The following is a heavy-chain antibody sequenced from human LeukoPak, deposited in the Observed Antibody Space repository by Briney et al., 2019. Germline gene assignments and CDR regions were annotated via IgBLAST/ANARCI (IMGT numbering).Heavy chain of an antibody. CDR3: ARDPQYDFWSGYWSTSGYYFDY. Sequence: ASVKVSCKASGYTFTSYGISWVRQAPGQGLEWMGWISAYNGNTNYAQKLQGRVTMTTDTSTSTAYMELRSLRSDDTAVYYCARDPQYDFWSGYWSTSGYYFDYWGQGTLVTVSS. V-gene: IGHV1-18*01. CDR2: ISAYNGNT. D-gene: IGHD3-3*01. CDR1: GYTFTSYG. J-gene: IGHJ4*02.